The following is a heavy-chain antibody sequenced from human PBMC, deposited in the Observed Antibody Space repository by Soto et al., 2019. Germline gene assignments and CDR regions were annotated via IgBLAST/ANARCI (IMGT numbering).Heavy chain of an antibody. D-gene: IGHD4-17*01. Sequence: QVQLVESGGGVVQPGRSLRLSCTASGFIFSNYGMHWVRQAPGKGLEWVAVISYDGSNKYYAGSVKGRFTVSRDNSKNTLYLQMNSLRAEDTAVYYCAKDYNHVDTVSRYFDCWGQGTLVTVSS. CDR3: AKDYNHVDTVSRYFDC. V-gene: IGHV3-30*18. CDR2: ISYDGSNK. CDR1: GFIFSNYG. J-gene: IGHJ4*02.